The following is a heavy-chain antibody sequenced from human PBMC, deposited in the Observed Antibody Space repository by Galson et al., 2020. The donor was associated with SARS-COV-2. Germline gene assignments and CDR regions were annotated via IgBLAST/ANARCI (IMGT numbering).Heavy chain of an antibody. D-gene: IGHD1-26*01. V-gene: IGHV3-53*01. Sequence: GGSLRLSCAASGFTVSSNYMSWVRQAPGKGLEWVSVIYSGGSTYYADSVKGRFTISRDNSKNTLYLQMNSLRAEDTAVYYCASTTAYYYGMDVWGQGTTVTVSS. CDR3: ASTTAYYYGMDV. CDR2: IYSGGST. CDR1: GFTVSSNY. J-gene: IGHJ6*02.